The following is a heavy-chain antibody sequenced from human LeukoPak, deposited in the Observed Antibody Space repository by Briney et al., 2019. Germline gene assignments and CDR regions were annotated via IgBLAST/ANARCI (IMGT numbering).Heavy chain of an antibody. J-gene: IGHJ4*02. V-gene: IGHV3-23*01. CDR3: AKDLGARFPAHY. Sequence: PGGSLRLSCAASGFTFSSYAMSCVRQAPGKGLEWVSDISGSGGSTYYADSVKGRFTISRDNSKNTLYLQMNSLRAEDTAVYYCAKDLGARFPAHYWGQGTLVTVSS. CDR1: GFTFSSYA. D-gene: IGHD1-26*01. CDR2: ISGSGGST.